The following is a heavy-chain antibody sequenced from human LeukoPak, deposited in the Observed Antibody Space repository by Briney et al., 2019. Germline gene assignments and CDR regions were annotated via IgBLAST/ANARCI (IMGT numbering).Heavy chain of an antibody. CDR3: ARETPVAGPNGDFYGMDV. D-gene: IGHD6-19*01. CDR1: GLTFSSFG. Sequence: GGSLRLSCAASGLTFSSFGMHWVRQPTGKGLEWVSSVDTAGDPYYASSVKGRFTISRENAKNSLYLQMNRLTDGDTAVYYCARETPVAGPNGDFYGMDVWGQGTTVTVSS. CDR2: VDTAGDP. J-gene: IGHJ6*02. V-gene: IGHV3-13*05.